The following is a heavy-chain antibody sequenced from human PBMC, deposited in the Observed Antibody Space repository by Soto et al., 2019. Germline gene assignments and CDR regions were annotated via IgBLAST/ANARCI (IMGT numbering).Heavy chain of an antibody. CDR3: ASGMVXPTRYCSGGSCYPNFDY. V-gene: IGHV1-18*04. CDR1: GYTFTSYG. Sequence: ASVKVSCKVSGYTFTSYGISWVRQAPGEGLEWMGWISAYNGDTNYAQKLQGRVTMTTDTSTRTAYMELRSLRSDDTAVYYCASGMVXPTRYCSGGSCYPNFDYWGQGTLVTVSS. CDR2: ISAYNGDT. J-gene: IGHJ4*02. D-gene: IGHD2-15*01.